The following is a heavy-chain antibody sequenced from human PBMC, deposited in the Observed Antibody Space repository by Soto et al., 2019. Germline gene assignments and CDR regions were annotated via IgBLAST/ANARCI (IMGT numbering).Heavy chain of an antibody. V-gene: IGHV5-51*01. D-gene: IGHD4-4*01. CDR2: IYCGDSQT. CDR3: VRVNSPSLPAWFDP. J-gene: IGHJ5*02. CDR1: GYAFAGYW. Sequence: LGESLKISCKGSGYAFAGYWIGWVRQMPGIGLEWMGIIYCGDSQTKYNPSFQDQVIMSVDKSIHTAYLQWTSLKASDTAIYYCVRVNSPSLPAWFDPWGQGTQVTVSS.